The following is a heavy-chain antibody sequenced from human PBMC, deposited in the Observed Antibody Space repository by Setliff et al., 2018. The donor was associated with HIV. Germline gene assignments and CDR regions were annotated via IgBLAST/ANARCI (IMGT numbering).Heavy chain of an antibody. CDR1: GFTFSDYY. Sequence: ASVKVSCKASGFTFSDYYMHWVRQAPGQGLEWMGWVRPYNADKNYAQKFQGRVTMTSDTSISTAYLELSGLTSDDTAIYYCARERAYCSSGSCYRPLVYYFYYMDVWGTGTTVTV. CDR3: ARERAYCSSGSCYRPLVYYFYYMDV. V-gene: IGHV1-2*02. J-gene: IGHJ6*03. CDR2: VRPYNADK. D-gene: IGHD2-15*01.